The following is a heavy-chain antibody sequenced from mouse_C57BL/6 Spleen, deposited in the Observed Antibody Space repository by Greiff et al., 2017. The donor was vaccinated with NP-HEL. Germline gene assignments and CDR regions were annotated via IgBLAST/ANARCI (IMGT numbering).Heavy chain of an antibody. J-gene: IGHJ2*01. CDR2: ISSGGDYI. CDR3: TRDAVYGYDVYFDY. D-gene: IGHD2-2*01. V-gene: IGHV5-9-1*02. Sequence: EVKLMESGEGLVKPGGSLKLSCAASGFTFSSYAMSWVRQTPEKRLEWVAYISSGGDYIYYADTVKGRFTISRDNARNTLYLQMSSLKSEDTAMYYCTRDAVYGYDVYFDYWGQGTTLTVSS. CDR1: GFTFSSYA.